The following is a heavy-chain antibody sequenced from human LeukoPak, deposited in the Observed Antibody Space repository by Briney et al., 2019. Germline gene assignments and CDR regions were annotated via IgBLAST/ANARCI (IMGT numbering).Heavy chain of an antibody. D-gene: IGHD3-10*01. Sequence: QPGGSLRLSCAASGFTFSSYEMNWARQAPGKGLEWVSYISSSGSTIYYADSVKGRFTISRDNAKNSLYLQMNSLRADDTAVYYCAREVRDFGSGRRLLGDYMDVWGKGTTVTVSS. CDR1: GFTFSSYE. CDR3: AREVRDFGSGRRLLGDYMDV. J-gene: IGHJ6*03. V-gene: IGHV3-48*03. CDR2: ISSSGSTI.